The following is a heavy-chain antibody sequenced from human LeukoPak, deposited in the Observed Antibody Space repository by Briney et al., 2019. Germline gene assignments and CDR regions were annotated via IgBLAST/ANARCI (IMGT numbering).Heavy chain of an antibody. CDR3: ARALHRVGHYYFDY. D-gene: IGHD1-26*01. V-gene: IGHV1-8*01. J-gene: IGHJ4*02. CDR2: MNPNSGNT. Sequence: ASVKVSCKASGYTFTSYDINWVRQATGQGLEWMGWMNPNSGNTGYAQKFQGRVTMTRNTSISTAYMELSSLRSEDTAVYYCARALHRVGHYYFDYWGQGTLVTVSS. CDR1: GYTFTSYD.